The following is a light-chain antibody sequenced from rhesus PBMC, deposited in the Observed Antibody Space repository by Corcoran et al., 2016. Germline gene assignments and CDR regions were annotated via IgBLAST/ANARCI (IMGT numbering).Light chain of an antibody. J-gene: IGLJ1*01. CDR3: QVWDSTSKHYI. V-gene: IGLV3-25*02. CDR1: NIGSKN. Sequence: SYELTQPPSVSAASGQTARLTCGGDNIGSKNVHWYQQKPAQASVLVINAESKRPSGIPERYSGSNSGNTATLTISRVEAGDEADYYCQVWDSTSKHYIFGGGTRLTVL. CDR2: AES.